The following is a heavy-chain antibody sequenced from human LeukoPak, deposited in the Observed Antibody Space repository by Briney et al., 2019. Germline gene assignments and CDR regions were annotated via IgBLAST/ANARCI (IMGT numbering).Heavy chain of an antibody. V-gene: IGHV3-7*01. CDR1: GLPVSISW. D-gene: IGHD2-15*01. Sequence: GGSLRLSCAASGLPVSISWMSWVRQAPGKGLQCVGNIKPDGSETFYVDSVRGRFTISRDNARNLLFLQMNSLRVDDTAVYYCAFGNAFDVWGRGTMVTVSS. CDR2: IKPDGSET. CDR3: AFGNAFDV. J-gene: IGHJ3*01.